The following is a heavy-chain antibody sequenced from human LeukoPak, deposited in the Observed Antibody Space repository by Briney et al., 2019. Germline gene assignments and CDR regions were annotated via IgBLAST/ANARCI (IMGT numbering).Heavy chain of an antibody. CDR3: TAGNYHGSGSSGY. CDR2: IKSKNDGGTT. CDR1: GFTFTYAW. V-gene: IGHV3-15*01. J-gene: IGHJ4*02. D-gene: IGHD3-10*01. Sequence: GGSLRLSCAASGFTFTYAWMSWVRQAPGKGLEWVGRIKSKNDGGTTDYAAPGKGRFTISRDDSKNTLYLQMNSLKTEVTAVYYCTAGNYHGSGSSGYWGQGTLFTASS.